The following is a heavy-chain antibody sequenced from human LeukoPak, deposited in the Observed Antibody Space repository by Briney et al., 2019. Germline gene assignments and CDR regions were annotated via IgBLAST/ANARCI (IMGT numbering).Heavy chain of an antibody. CDR3: AKDLIRDTGILIPGH. D-gene: IGHD3-16*02. Sequence: GGSLRLSCAASGFTFSSYAMHWVRQAPGKGLEWVAVISYDGSNKYYADSVKGRFTISRDNSKNTLYLQMNSLRAEDTAVYYCAKDLIRDTGILIPGHWGQGTQVTVSS. CDR2: ISYDGSNK. J-gene: IGHJ4*02. V-gene: IGHV3-30*04. CDR1: GFTFSSYA.